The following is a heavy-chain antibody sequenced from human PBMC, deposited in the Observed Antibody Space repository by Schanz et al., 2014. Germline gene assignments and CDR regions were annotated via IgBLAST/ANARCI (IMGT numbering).Heavy chain of an antibody. J-gene: IGHJ3*02. D-gene: IGHD3-10*01. Sequence: DVQLLESGGGLVQPGGSLRLSCAASGFTFTNYAMSWVRQAPGKGLEWVSLISDSGDTAYYADSVKGRFTISSDNSKSTLYLQMSSLRAEDTAVYYCAKGRFGELSAFDIWGQGTMXTVSS. CDR2: ISDSGDTA. CDR3: AKGRFGELSAFDI. V-gene: IGHV3-23*01. CDR1: GFTFTNYA.